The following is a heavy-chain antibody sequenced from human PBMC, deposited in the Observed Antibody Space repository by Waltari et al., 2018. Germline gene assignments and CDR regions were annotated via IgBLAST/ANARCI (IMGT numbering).Heavy chain of an antibody. CDR3: ARRESSWRGSDY. J-gene: IGHJ4*02. Sequence: EVQLVESGGGLVQPGGSLRLSCAASGFTFSSYSMNWVRQAPGKGLEWVSYISSSRSTIYYADAVKCRFTISRDNAKNSLYLQMNSLRAEDTAVYYCARRESSWRGSDYWGQGTLVTVSS. CDR2: ISSSRSTI. V-gene: IGHV3-48*04. CDR1: GFTFSSYS. D-gene: IGHD3-10*01.